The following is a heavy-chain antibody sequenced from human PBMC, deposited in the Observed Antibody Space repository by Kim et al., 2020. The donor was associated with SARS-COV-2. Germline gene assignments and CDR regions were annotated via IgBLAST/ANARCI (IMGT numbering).Heavy chain of an antibody. CDR1: GGSFSGYY. D-gene: IGHD3-10*01. CDR2: INHSGST. Sequence: SETLSLTCAVYGGSFSGYYWSWIRQPPGKGLEWIGEINHSGSTNYNPSLKSRVTISVDTSKNQFSLKLSSVTAADTAVYYCARGRVPGFGELFVWGQGTT. J-gene: IGHJ6*02. CDR3: ARGRVPGFGELFV. V-gene: IGHV4-34*01.